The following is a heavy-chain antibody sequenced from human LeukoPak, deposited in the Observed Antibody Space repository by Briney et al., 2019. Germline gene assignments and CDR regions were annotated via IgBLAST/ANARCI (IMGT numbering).Heavy chain of an antibody. Sequence: TSETLSLTCTVSGGSISSYYWSWIRQPAGKGLEWIGRIYTSGSTNYNPSLKSRVTISVDTSKNQFSLKLSSVTAADTAVYYCARGYPGGRGYSYGYLAYYFDYWGQGTLVTVSS. V-gene: IGHV4-4*07. CDR1: GGSISSYY. CDR2: IYTSGST. CDR3: ARGYPGGRGYSYGYLAYYFDY. D-gene: IGHD5-18*01. J-gene: IGHJ4*02.